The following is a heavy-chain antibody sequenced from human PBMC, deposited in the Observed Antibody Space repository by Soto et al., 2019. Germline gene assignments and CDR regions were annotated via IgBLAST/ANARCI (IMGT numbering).Heavy chain of an antibody. CDR3: ARGSGYYGSGSREWFDP. Sequence: GASVKVSCKASGYTFTSYGISWVRQAPGQGLEWMGWISAYNGNTNYAQKLQGRVTMTTDTSTSTAYMELRSLRSDDTAVYYCARGSGYYGSGSREWFDPWGQGTRVTVSS. D-gene: IGHD3-10*01. CDR1: GYTFTSYG. V-gene: IGHV1-18*04. J-gene: IGHJ5*02. CDR2: ISAYNGNT.